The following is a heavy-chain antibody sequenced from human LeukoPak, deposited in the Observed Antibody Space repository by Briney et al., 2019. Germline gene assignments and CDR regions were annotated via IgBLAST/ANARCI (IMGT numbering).Heavy chain of an antibody. CDR3: ARDRGAGGWECGTY. CDR2: IIPIFGTA. CDR1: GGTFSSYA. J-gene: IGHJ4*02. D-gene: IGHD1-26*01. Sequence: GSSVKVSCKASGGTFSSYAISWVRQAPGQGLEWMGGIIPIFGTANYAQKFQGRVTITTDESTSTAYMELSRLTPDDTAVYYCARDRGAGGWECGTYWGQGTLVTVSS. V-gene: IGHV1-69*05.